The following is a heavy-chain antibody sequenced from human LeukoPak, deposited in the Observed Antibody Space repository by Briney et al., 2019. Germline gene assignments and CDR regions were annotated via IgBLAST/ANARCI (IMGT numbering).Heavy chain of an antibody. D-gene: IGHD1-26*01. J-gene: IGHJ4*02. CDR1: GFSLRTSGVG. CDR2: IYWDDDK. Sequence: SGPTLVHPTPTLTLTCTFSGFSLRTSGVGVGWIRQPPGKALEWLALIYWDDDKRYSPSLKSRLTITKDTSKNQVVLTMTNMDPVDTATYYCAHRSSGGSFTGYFDYWGQGTLVTVSS. V-gene: IGHV2-5*02. CDR3: AHRSSGGSFTGYFDY.